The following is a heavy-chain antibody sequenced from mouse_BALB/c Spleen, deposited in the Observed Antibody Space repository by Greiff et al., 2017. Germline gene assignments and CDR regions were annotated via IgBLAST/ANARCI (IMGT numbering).Heavy chain of an antibody. CDR1: GFTFSDFY. J-gene: IGHJ3*01. V-gene: IGHV7-1*02. CDR3: ARDDYYGSSYEWFAY. CDR2: SRNKANDYTT. Sequence: EVKVVESGGGLVQPGGSLRLSCATSGFTFSDFYMEWVRQPPGKRLEWIAASRNKANDYTTEYSASVKGRFIVSRDTSQSILYLQMNALRAEDTAIYYCARDDYYGSSYEWFAYWGQGTLVTVSA. D-gene: IGHD1-1*01.